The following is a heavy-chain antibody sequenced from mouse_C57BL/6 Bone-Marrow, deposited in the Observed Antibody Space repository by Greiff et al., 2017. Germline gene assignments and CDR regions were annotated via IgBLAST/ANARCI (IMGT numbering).Heavy chain of an antibody. D-gene: IGHD1-1*01. CDR1: GYTFTSHT. CDR3: ASAYYYGSSYNFDY. J-gene: IGHJ2*01. Sequence: QVQLQQSGAELARPGASVKMSCKASGYTFTSHTMHWVKQRPGQGLEWIGYINPSSGYTKYNQKFKDKATLTADKSSSTAYMQLSSLTSEDSAVYYCASAYYYGSSYNFDYWGQGTTLTVSS. V-gene: IGHV1-4*01. CDR2: INPSSGYT.